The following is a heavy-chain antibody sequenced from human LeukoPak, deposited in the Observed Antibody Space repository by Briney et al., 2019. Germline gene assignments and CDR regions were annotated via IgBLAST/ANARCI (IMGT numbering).Heavy chain of an antibody. D-gene: IGHD2-2*02. CDR3: ARDPCSSTSCYTYNWSDP. CDR2: IIPIFGTA. V-gene: IGHV1-69*13. J-gene: IGHJ5*02. Sequence: SVKVSCKASGGTFSSYAISWVRQAPGQGLEWMGGIIPIFGTANYAQKFQGRVTITADESTSTAYMELSSLRSEDTAVYYCARDPCSSTSCYTYNWSDPWGQGTLVTVSS. CDR1: GGTFSSYA.